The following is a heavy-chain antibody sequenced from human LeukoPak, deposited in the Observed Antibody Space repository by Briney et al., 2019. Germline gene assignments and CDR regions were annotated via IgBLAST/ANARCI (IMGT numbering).Heavy chain of an antibody. J-gene: IGHJ6*02. D-gene: IGHD3-9*01. V-gene: IGHV1-8*01. CDR2: MNPNSGNT. CDR3: ARRSPDDSPLRYFDWLSNHYYYGMDV. Sequence: WASVKVSCKASGYTFTSYDINWVRQATGQGLEWMGWMNPNSGNTGYAQKFQGRVTMTRNTSISTAYMELSSLRSEDTAVYYCARRSPDDSPLRYFDWLSNHYYYGMDVWGQGTTVTVSS. CDR1: GYTFTSYD.